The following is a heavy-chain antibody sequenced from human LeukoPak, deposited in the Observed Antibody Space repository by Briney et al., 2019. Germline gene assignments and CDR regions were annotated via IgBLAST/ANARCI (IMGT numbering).Heavy chain of an antibody. CDR1: GYTFTSYG. CDR2: ISAYNGNT. V-gene: IGHV1-18*01. D-gene: IGHD3-10*01. J-gene: IGHJ4*02. Sequence: ASVKVSCKASGYTFTSYGISWVRQAPGQGLEWMGWISAYNGNTNYAQKLQGRVTMTTDTSTSTAYMELRSLRSDDTAVYYCARDVLLWFGELIPNFDYWGQGTLDTVSS. CDR3: ARDVLLWFGELIPNFDY.